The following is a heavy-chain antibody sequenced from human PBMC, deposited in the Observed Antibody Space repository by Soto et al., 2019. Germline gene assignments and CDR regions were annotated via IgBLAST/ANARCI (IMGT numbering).Heavy chain of an antibody. V-gene: IGHV1-18*01. D-gene: IGHD3-22*01. CDR1: GYTFNTYG. CDR2: ISAYSGNT. CDR3: AREALYSGDWYYYDS. Sequence: KVSCKASGYTFNTYGINCVRQAPGQGLEWMGWISAYSGNTNYAEKVRGRVTMTTDTSTSTAYMELRSLRSDDTAVYYCAREALYSGDWYYYDSWGQGT. J-gene: IGHJ1*01.